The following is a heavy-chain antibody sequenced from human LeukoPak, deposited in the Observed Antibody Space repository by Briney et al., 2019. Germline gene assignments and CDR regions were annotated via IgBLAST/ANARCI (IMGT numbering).Heavy chain of an antibody. D-gene: IGHD6-19*01. J-gene: IGHJ4*02. CDR1: GFTFDDYA. V-gene: IGHV3-9*01. CDR3: AKDRITVAGIVDY. CDR2: ISWNSGNI. Sequence: GGSLRLSCAASGFTFDDYAMHWVRQAPGKGLEWVSGISWNSGNIGYADSVKGRFTISRDNAKNSLCLQMNSLRAEDTALYYCAKDRITVAGIVDYWGQGTLDTVSS.